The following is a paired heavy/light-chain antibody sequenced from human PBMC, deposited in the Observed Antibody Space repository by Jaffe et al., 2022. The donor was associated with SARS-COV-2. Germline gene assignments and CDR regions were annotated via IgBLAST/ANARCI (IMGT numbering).Light chain of an antibody. CDR3: SSYAGSNNLGV. V-gene: IGLV2-8*01. CDR2: EVT. Sequence: QSALTQPPSASGSPGQSVTISCTGTSSDVGAYNYVSWYQQHPGKAPKLMIYEVTKRPSGVPDRFSGSKSGNTASLTVSGLQAEDDADYYCSSYAGSNNLGVFGGGTKLTVL. CDR1: SSDVGAYNY. J-gene: IGLJ2*01.
Heavy chain of an antibody. CDR2: ISYGGAST. CDR3: TSGGSGYYPN. J-gene: IGHJ4*02. D-gene: IGHD5-12*01. Sequence: EVQLLESGGGLVQPGGSLRLSCAASGFTFSGSAMSWVRQAPGKGLEWVSTISYGGASTYYADSVKGRFTISRDNSKNTLYLQMNSLRAEDTAVYYCTSGGSGYYPNWGQGTLVTVSS. V-gene: IGHV3-23*01. CDR1: GFTFSGSA.